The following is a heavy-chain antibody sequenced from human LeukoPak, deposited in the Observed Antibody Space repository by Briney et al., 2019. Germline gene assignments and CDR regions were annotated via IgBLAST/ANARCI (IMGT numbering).Heavy chain of an antibody. V-gene: IGHV4-38-2*02. CDR1: GYSISSGYY. CDR2: IYHSGST. CDR3: ARDPGGYNWFDP. D-gene: IGHD1-26*01. Sequence: SETLSLTCTVSGYSISSGYYWGWIRQPPGKGLEWIGSIYHSGSTYYNPSLKSRVTISVDTSKNQFSLKLSSVTAADTAVYYCARDPGGYNWFDPWGQGTLVTVSS. J-gene: IGHJ5*02.